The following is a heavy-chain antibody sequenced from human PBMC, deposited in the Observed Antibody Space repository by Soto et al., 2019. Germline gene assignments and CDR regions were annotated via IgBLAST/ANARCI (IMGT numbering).Heavy chain of an antibody. CDR1: GFTFSDYY. Sequence: LRVSCASSGFTFSDYYMSLILQAPGKGLEWVSYISSSGSTIYYADSVKGRFTISRDNAKNSLYLQMNSLRAEDTAVYYCARPGHRGTRTTGNSDAFDIWGQRTMVTVSS. V-gene: IGHV3-11*01. D-gene: IGHD1-1*01. CDR3: ARPGHRGTRTTGNSDAFDI. J-gene: IGHJ3*02. CDR2: ISSSGSTI.